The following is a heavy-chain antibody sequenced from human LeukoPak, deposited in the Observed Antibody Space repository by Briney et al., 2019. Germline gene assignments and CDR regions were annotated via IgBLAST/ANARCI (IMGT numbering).Heavy chain of an antibody. CDR1: GFTFSNYW. Sequence: GGSLRLSCAASGFTFSNYWMHWVRQAPGKGLVWVSRINIDGSSTNNADSVKGRFTISRDNAKNTLYLQMNSLRAEDTAVYYCARERRDYGATFDYWGQGTLVTVSS. CDR2: INIDGSST. J-gene: IGHJ4*02. V-gene: IGHV3-74*01. D-gene: IGHD4-17*01. CDR3: ARERRDYGATFDY.